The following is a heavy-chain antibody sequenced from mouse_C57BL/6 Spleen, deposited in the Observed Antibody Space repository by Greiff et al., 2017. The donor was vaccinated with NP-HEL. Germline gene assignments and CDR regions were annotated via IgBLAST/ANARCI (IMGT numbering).Heavy chain of an antibody. CDR1: GYTFTDYE. CDR2: IDPETGGT. D-gene: IGHD2-3*01. V-gene: IGHV1-15*01. J-gene: IGHJ2*01. Sequence: QVQLKESGAELVRPGASVTLSCKASGYTFTDYEMHWVKQTPVHGLEWIGAIDPETGGTAYNQKFKGKAILTADKSSSTAYMELRSLTSEDSAVYYCTTYGYYVWGQGTTLTVSS. CDR3: TTYGYYV.